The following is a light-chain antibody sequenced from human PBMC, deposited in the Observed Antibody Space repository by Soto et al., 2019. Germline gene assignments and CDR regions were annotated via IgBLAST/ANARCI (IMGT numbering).Light chain of an antibody. CDR2: GAS. J-gene: IGKJ2*01. CDR1: QSVSSS. V-gene: IGKV3-20*01. Sequence: EIVMTQSPATLSVSPGERVTLSCRASQSVSSSLAWYQQKPGQAPRLLIYGASGRATGVPGRFSGSGSGTEFTLTISRLEPEDFVVYCCQHFGTSPPYTFGQGTKLEI. CDR3: QHFGTSPPYT.